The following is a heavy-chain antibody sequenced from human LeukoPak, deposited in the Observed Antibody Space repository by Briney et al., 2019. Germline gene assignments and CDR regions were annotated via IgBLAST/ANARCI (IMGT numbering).Heavy chain of an antibody. CDR3: ARPSKKAVAGMLYYFDY. CDR1: GFSFTTYR. J-gene: IGHJ4*02. Sequence: GGSLRLSCAASGFSFTTYRMIWVRQAPGKGLEWVSAIDGTNAYIDYADSVKGRFTISRDNSKNTLYLQMNSLRAEDTAVYYCARPSKKAVAGMLYYFDYWGQGTLVTVSS. CDR2: IDGTNAYI. V-gene: IGHV3-21*01. D-gene: IGHD6-19*01.